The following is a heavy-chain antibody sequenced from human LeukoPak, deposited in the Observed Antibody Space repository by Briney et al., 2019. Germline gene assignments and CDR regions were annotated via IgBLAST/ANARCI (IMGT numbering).Heavy chain of an antibody. V-gene: IGHV3-23*01. CDR2: ILGSGDRT. Sequence: GGSLRLSCAVSGFTFSSYAMSWVRQAPGKGLEWVSGILGSGDRTYNADSVKGLFTISRDNSKNTLYLQMNSLRAEDTAVYYCTGSFGELTFFDYWGLGTLVTVSS. CDR3: TGSFGELTFFDY. J-gene: IGHJ4*02. CDR1: GFTFSSYA. D-gene: IGHD3-10*01.